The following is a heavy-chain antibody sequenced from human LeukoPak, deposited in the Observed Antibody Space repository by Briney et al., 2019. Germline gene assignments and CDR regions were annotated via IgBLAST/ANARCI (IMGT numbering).Heavy chain of an antibody. V-gene: IGHV1-2*02. CDR2: VNPNSGGT. CDR3: ARAPTPAAAGAIDAFDI. Sequence: ASVKVSCKASGYXFTGYYIHWVRQAPGQGLEWMGWVNPNSGGTNYAQKFQGRVTMTRDTSISTAYMELSRLRSDDTAVYYCARAPTPAAAGAIDAFDIWGQGTMVTVSS. J-gene: IGHJ3*02. D-gene: IGHD6-13*01. CDR1: GYXFTGYY.